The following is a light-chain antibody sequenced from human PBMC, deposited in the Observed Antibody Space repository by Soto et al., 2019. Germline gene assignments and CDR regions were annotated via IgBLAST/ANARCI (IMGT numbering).Light chain of an antibody. Sequence: EIVLTQSPGTLSLSPGERATLSCRASQSVSSSYLAWYQQKPGQAPRLLIYGASSRATGIPDRFSGSGSGTDFTLTISSLQPEDVATYYCQQYDTLPLTFGGGTKVEIK. V-gene: IGKV3-20*01. CDR2: GAS. J-gene: IGKJ4*01. CDR3: QQYDTLPLT. CDR1: QSVSSSY.